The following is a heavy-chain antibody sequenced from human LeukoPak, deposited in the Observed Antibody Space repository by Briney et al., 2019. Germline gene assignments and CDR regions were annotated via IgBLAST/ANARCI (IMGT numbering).Heavy chain of an antibody. J-gene: IGHJ5*01. D-gene: IGHD6-19*01. CDR3: AKPISGGLAVTADWFHP. CDR2: IDANSGTT. Sequence: GGSLRLSCTASGFAFSVYAMSWLRQPPGKGLEWVFTIDANSGTTSYAASVRGRFTISRDNSKNTLYLQLNTLRADDTATYYCAKPISGGLAVTADWFHPWGQGTLVTVSS. CDR1: GFAFSVYA. V-gene: IGHV3-23*01.